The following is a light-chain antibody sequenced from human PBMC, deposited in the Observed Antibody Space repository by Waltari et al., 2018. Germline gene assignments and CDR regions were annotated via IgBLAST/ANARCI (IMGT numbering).Light chain of an antibody. J-gene: IGKJ3*01. CDR1: QDIASW. Sequence: DIQMTQSPSSVSASVGDRVTITCRASQDIASWLAWYQQKPGKAPKLLFFGASTLQGGVPSRFCGSGSWTEFTLTISSLQPEDFAYYYCRETSSLPFTFGPGTKVDLK. CDR2: GAS. V-gene: IGKV1D-12*01. CDR3: RETSSLPFT.